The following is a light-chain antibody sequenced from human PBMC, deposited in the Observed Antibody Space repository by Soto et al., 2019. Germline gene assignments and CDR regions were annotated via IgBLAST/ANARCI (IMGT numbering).Light chain of an antibody. Sequence: SYELTQPPSVSVAPGKTARITCGGNNIGSKSVHWYQQKPGQAPVLVIYYDSDRPSGIPERFSGSNSGNTSTLTISRVEAWDEAAYYCQVWDSRSDHVVFGGGTKVTV. J-gene: IGLJ2*01. CDR3: QVWDSRSDHVV. CDR2: YDS. V-gene: IGLV3-21*04. CDR1: NIGSKS.